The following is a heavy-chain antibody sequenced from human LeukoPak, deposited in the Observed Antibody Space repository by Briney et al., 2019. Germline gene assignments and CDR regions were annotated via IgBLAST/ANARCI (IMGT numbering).Heavy chain of an antibody. Sequence: GGSLRLSCSASGFTFSSYSMHWVRQAPGKGLEYVAGIRSNGDSTYSADSVKGRFTISRDNSKNTLYLLLGSLRPEDTAVYYCVKELFAGPANWGQGPLVTVSS. J-gene: IGHJ4*02. D-gene: IGHD2/OR15-2a*01. CDR2: IRSNGDST. V-gene: IGHV3-64D*06. CDR3: VKELFAGPAN. CDR1: GFTFSSYS.